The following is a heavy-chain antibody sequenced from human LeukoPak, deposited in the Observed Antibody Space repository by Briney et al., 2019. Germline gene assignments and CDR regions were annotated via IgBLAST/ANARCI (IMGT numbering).Heavy chain of an antibody. J-gene: IGHJ5*02. CDR2: IYYSGST. D-gene: IGHD3-10*01. Sequence: SETLSLTCTVSGGSISGYYWNWIRQPPGKGLEWIGYIYYSGSTDYNPSLKSRVTISVDTSKNLSFLKLSSVTAADTAVYYCARGYYGSGSYRWFDPWGQGTLVTVSS. CDR1: GGSISGYY. V-gene: IGHV4-59*08. CDR3: ARGYYGSGSYRWFDP.